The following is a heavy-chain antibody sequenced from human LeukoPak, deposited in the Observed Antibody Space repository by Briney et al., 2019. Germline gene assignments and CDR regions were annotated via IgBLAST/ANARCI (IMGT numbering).Heavy chain of an antibody. Sequence: GRSLRLSCAASGFTFSSYAMHWVRRAPGKGLERVAVISYDGSNKYYADSVKGRFTISRDNSKNTLYLQMNSLRAEDTAVYYCARDQGWLQLVFDYWGQGTLVTVSS. CDR2: ISYDGSNK. CDR3: ARDQGWLQLVFDY. D-gene: IGHD5-24*01. CDR1: GFTFSSYA. J-gene: IGHJ4*02. V-gene: IGHV3-30-3*01.